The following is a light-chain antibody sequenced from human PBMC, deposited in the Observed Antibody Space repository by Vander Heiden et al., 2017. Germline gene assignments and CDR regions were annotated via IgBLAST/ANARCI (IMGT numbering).Light chain of an antibody. V-gene: IGKV1-33*01. J-gene: IGKJ5*01. CDR1: QDIKNY. Sequence: DIQMTQSPSSLSASVGDRVTISCQASQDIKNYLNWFQQKPGQAPRLLIYDASILESGVPSTISASGSGTHFTLTISSLQPEDFATYFCQQFDNVPITFGQGTRLEIK. CDR2: DAS. CDR3: QQFDNVPIT.